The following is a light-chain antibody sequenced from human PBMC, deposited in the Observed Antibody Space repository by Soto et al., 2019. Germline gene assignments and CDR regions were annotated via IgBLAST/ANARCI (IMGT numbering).Light chain of an antibody. Sequence: QSVLTQPPSVSGAPGQRVTISCTGSSSNIGAGYGVHWYQQLPGTAPKLLIYGNSNRPSGVPDRFSGSKSGNSASLAITGLQAEDEADYYCQSYDISLSVVFGGGTKLTVL. V-gene: IGLV1-40*01. CDR3: QSYDISLSVV. J-gene: IGLJ2*01. CDR2: GNS. CDR1: SSNIGAGYG.